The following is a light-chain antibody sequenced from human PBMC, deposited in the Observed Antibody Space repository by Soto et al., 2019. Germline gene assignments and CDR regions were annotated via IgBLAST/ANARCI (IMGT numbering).Light chain of an antibody. J-gene: IGKJ1*01. CDR2: DAS. V-gene: IGKV3-11*01. CDR3: QQRSTWPQT. CDR1: QSVGSY. Sequence: EIVLTQSPATLSLSPGESATLSCRASQSVGSYLAWYRQKPGQAPRLLIYDASNTATGIPDRFSGSGFGTLFTLTISSLEPEDFAVYYCQQRSTWPQTFGQGTKVDIK.